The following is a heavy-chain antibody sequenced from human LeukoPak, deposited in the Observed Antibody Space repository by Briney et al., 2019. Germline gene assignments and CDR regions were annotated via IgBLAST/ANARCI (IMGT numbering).Heavy chain of an antibody. CDR2: IIPIFGTA. J-gene: IGHJ4*02. CDR3: ARAYYYDSSGAFDY. Sequence: SVKVSCKASGGTFSSYAISWVRQAPGQGLEWMGRIIPIFGTANYAQKFQGRVTFTTDESTSTAYMELSSLRSEDTAVYYCARAYYYDSSGAFDYWGQGTLVTVSS. V-gene: IGHV1-69*05. CDR1: GGTFSSYA. D-gene: IGHD3-22*01.